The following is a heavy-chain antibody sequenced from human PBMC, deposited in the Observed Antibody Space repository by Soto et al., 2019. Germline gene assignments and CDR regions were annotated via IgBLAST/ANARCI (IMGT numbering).Heavy chain of an antibody. Sequence: QVTLKESGPVLVKPTETLTLTCTVSGFSLSNVKLGVSWIRQPPGKALEWLAHILSNDEKSYSISLKSRLTMSKDTSKRQVVLTMTNMDPVDTGTYYCAFARQLATYFDYWGQGTLVTVSS. CDR3: AFARQLATYFDY. J-gene: IGHJ4*02. V-gene: IGHV2-26*01. D-gene: IGHD6-6*01. CDR1: GFSLSNVKLG. CDR2: ILSNDEK.